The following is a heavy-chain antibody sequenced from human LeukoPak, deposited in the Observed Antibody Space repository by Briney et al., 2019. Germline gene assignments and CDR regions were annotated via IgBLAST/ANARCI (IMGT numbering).Heavy chain of an antibody. CDR2: ISYDGSNK. CDR1: GFTFSSYA. D-gene: IGHD3-3*01. Sequence: GGSLRLSCAASGFTFSSYAMHWVRQAPGKGLEWVVVISYDGSNKYYADSVKGRFTISRDNSKNTLYLQMNSLRAEDTAVYYCARDLASITIFGVVPYGMDVWGQGTTVTVSS. J-gene: IGHJ6*02. V-gene: IGHV3-30-3*01. CDR3: ARDLASITIFGVVPYGMDV.